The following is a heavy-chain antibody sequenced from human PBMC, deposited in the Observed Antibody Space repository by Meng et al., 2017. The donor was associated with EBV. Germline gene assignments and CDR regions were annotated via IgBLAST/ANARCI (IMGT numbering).Heavy chain of an antibody. D-gene: IGHD1/OR15-1a*01. CDR1: GYTFTSYY. J-gene: IGHJ4*02. CDR2: IIPAGGNT. V-gene: IGHV1-46*01. CDR3: VRELVGGTFDY. Sequence: QVQVGKSGAEVKKPGALVKVYCKASGYTFTSYYLHWVRQAPGQGLEWMGIIIPAGGNTNYAQKFRGRFTMTRDTSTSTVYMDLSILTSEDTAVYYCVRELVGGTFDYWGQGTLVTVSS.